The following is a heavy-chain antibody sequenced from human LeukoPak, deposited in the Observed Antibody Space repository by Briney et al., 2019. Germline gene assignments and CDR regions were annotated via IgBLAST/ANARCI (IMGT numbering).Heavy chain of an antibody. CDR1: GASISNYY. Sequence: SETLSLTCTVSGASISNYYWSWIRQTPEKGLEWMGRIQTSGESRYYPSLESRLTMSIDTSRNQLSLKLTSVTAVDTAVYFCARLGSYHDFWGQGAPVTVSS. CDR2: IQTSGES. CDR3: ARLGSYHDF. D-gene: IGHD1-26*01. V-gene: IGHV4-4*09. J-gene: IGHJ4*02.